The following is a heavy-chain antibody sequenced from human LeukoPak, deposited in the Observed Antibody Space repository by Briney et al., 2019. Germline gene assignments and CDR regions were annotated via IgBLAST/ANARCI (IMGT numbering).Heavy chain of an antibody. CDR2: IIPILGIA. J-gene: IGHJ6*02. V-gene: IGHV1-69*04. D-gene: IGHD3-22*01. CDR3: ARGGTMIDDGMDV. Sequence: ASVKVSCKASGGTFSSYAISWVRQAPGQGLEWKGRIIPILGIANYAQKFQGRVTITADKSTSTAYMELSSLRSEDTAVYYCARGGTMIDDGMDVWGQGTTVTVSS. CDR1: GGTFSSYA.